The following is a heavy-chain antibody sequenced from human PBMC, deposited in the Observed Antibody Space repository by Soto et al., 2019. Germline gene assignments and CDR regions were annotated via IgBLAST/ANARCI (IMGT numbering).Heavy chain of an antibody. CDR1: GYTFTNYG. V-gene: IGHV1-18*01. J-gene: IGHJ4*02. D-gene: IGHD1-26*01. CDR3: ARTTHEEPTFDY. Sequence: QVQLVQSGAEVKKPGTSVKVSTKASGYTFTNYGLTWDRQPPEQGLEWMGWVPGYDGTANYVQRFQGRVTMPTDTSTNTAYMDLRRLSSDDTAVYYCARTTHEEPTFDYWGQGALVTVSS. CDR2: VPGYDGTA.